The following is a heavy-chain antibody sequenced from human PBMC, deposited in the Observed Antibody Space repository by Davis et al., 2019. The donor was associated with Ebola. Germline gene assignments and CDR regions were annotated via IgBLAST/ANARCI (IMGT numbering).Heavy chain of an antibody. Sequence: MPSETLSLTCAVYGGSFSGYYWSWIRQPPGKGLEWIGYIYYSGSTNYNPSLKSRVTISVDTSKNQFSLKLSSVTAADTAVYYCARSRIAAAGTGFDYWGQGTLVTVSS. CDR1: GGSFSGYY. D-gene: IGHD6-13*01. J-gene: IGHJ4*02. CDR3: ARSRIAAAGTGFDY. V-gene: IGHV4-59*01. CDR2: IYYSGST.